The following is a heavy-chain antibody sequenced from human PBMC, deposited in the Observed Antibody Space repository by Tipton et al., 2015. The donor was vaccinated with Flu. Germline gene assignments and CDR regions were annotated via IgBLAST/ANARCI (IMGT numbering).Heavy chain of an antibody. J-gene: IGHJ6*04. CDR3: VRGMHV. V-gene: IGHV3-7*01. Sequence: SLRLSCAASGFTFSNYWMSWVRQAPGKGLEWVANIKQDGSEKYYVDSVKGRFTISRDNAKNSLYMEMNSLRAEDTAVYYCVRGMHVWGKGTTVTVSS. CDR1: GFTFSNYW. CDR2: IKQDGSEK.